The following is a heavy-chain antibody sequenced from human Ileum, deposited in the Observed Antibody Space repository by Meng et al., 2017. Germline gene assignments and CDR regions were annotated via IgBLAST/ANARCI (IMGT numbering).Heavy chain of an antibody. D-gene: IGHD2-15*01. CDR3: AKGIEYCSGGSCYFETHFDY. Sequence: GGSLRLSCAASGFTFDDYAMHWVRQAPGKGLEWVSGISWNSGSIGYADSVKGRFTISRDNAKNSLYLQMNSLRAEDTALYYCAKGIEYCSGGSCYFETHFDYWGQGTLVTV. J-gene: IGHJ4*02. V-gene: IGHV3-9*01. CDR2: ISWNSGSI. CDR1: GFTFDDYA.